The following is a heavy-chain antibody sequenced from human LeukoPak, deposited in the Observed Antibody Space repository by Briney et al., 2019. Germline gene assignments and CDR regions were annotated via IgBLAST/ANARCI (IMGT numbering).Heavy chain of an antibody. CDR2: INNDGSTT. J-gene: IGHJ4*02. CDR3: TRDTRGTIGTTTLDY. D-gene: IGHD1-1*01. Sequence: GGSLSLSCVASGFTFSSYWMHWVRQAPGKGLVWVSRINNDGSTTTYADSVKGRFTISRDNAKNTPYLQMNSLRAEDTAVYYCTRDTRGTIGTTTLDYWGQGTLVTVSS. V-gene: IGHV3-74*01. CDR1: GFTFSSYW.